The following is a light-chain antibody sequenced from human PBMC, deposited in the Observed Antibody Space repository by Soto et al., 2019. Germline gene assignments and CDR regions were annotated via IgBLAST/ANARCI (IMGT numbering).Light chain of an antibody. CDR2: DVS. J-gene: IGLJ1*01. CDR3: TSSTTYNPPQIV. Sequence: QSVLTQPASVSGSPGQSITISCTGTSSDVGGYNYVSWYQHHPGKAPKLIIYDVSNRPSGVSIRFSGSKSDNTASLTISGLQPEDEAVNHSTSSTTYNPPQIVVGTGTK. CDR1: SSDVGGYNY. V-gene: IGLV2-14*03.